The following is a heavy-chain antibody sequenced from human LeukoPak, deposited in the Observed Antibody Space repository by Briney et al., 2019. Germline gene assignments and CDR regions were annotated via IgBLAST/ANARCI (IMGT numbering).Heavy chain of an antibody. J-gene: IGHJ4*02. CDR2: ISYDGSNK. Sequence: GGSLRLSCAASGFTFSTYGMHWVRQAPGKGLEWVAVISYDGSNKYYADSVKGRLTISRDNSKNTLCLQMNSLRAEDTAVYYCAREGPRGNSQFDYWGQGTLVTVSS. D-gene: IGHD2/OR15-2a*01. CDR3: AREGPRGNSQFDY. V-gene: IGHV3-30*03. CDR1: GFTFSTYG.